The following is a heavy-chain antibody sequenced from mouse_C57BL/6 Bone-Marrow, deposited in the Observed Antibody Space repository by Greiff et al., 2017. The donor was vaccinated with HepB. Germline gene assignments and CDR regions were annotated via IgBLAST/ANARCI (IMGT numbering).Heavy chain of an antibody. CDR2: IDPSDSYT. Sequence: VQLQQPGAELVKPGASVKLSCKASGYTFTSYWMHWVKQRPGQGLEWIGEIDPSDSYTNYNQKFKGKATLTVDTSSSTAYMQLSSLTSEDSAVYYCAKPTLLYYFDYWGQGTTLTVSS. CDR1: GYTFTSYW. D-gene: IGHD2-1*01. J-gene: IGHJ2*01. V-gene: IGHV1-69*02. CDR3: AKPTLLYYFDY.